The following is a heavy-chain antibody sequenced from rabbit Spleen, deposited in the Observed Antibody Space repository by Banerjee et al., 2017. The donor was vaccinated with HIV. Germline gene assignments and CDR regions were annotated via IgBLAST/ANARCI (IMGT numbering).Heavy chain of an antibody. J-gene: IGHJ4*01. Sequence: QEQLVESGGGLVQPEGSLTLTCKASGFSFSDRDVMCWVRQAPGKGLQWIACINASTGKPVYATWASGRFIISRTSSTTVTLRMTSLTAADRATYFCARDLVAVIGWNFNLWGQGTLVTVS. V-gene: IGHV1S45*01. CDR2: INASTGKP. CDR3: ARDLVAVIGWNFNL. D-gene: IGHD1-1*01. CDR1: GFSFSDRDV.